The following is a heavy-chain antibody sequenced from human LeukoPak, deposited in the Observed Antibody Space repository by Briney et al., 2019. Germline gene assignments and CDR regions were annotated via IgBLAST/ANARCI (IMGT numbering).Heavy chain of an antibody. CDR2: IIPIFGTA. J-gene: IGHJ6*02. V-gene: IGHV1-69*13. CDR1: GGTFSSYA. D-gene: IGHD1-26*01. CDR3: ARVGGSYQIYYYGMDV. Sequence: ASVKVSCKASGGTFSSYAISWVRQAPGQGLEWMRGIIPIFGTANYAQKFQGRVTITADESTSTAYMELSSLRSEDTAVYYCARVGGSYQIYYYGMDVWGQGTTVTVSS.